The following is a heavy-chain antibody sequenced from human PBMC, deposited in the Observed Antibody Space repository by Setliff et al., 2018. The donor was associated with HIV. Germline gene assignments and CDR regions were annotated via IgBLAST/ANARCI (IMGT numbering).Heavy chain of an antibody. J-gene: IGHJ4*02. CDR3: ARYTSGWFHFDY. D-gene: IGHD6-19*01. V-gene: IGHV1-2*02. CDR1: GYTFTGYY. Sequence: ASVKVSCKASGYTFTGYYMHWVRQAPGQGLEWMGWINPNSGGTNYAQKFQVRVTMTRDTSITTAYMELSSLRSDDTAVYYCARYTSGWFHFDYWGQGTLVTVSS. CDR2: INPNSGGT.